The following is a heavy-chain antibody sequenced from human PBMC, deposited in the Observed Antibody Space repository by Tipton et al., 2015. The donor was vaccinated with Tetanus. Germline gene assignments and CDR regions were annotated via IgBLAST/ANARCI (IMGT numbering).Heavy chain of an antibody. CDR1: GFSFASYG. V-gene: IGHV3-74*01. D-gene: IGHD6-25*01. CDR3: ASGSALDY. Sequence: SLRLSCAASGFSFASYGMHWVRRVPGKGLVWVSRINTDGRRTDYADSVKGRFTISRDSAKNSLYLQMNSLRAEDTAVYYCASGSALDYWGQGMLVTVSA. CDR2: INTDGRRT. J-gene: IGHJ4*02.